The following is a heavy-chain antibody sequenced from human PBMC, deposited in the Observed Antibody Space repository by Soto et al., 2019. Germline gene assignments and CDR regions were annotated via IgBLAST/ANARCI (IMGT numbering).Heavy chain of an antibody. Sequence: SETLSLTCTASGGSISSYYWRWIRQPAGKGLEWIGRIYTSGSTNYNPSLKSRVTMSVDTSKNQFSLKLNSVTAADTAVYYCVKRSLLVAPTWGQGILVTVS. CDR3: VKRSLLVAPT. J-gene: IGHJ4*02. CDR2: IYTSGST. D-gene: IGHD2-21*01. CDR1: GGSISSYY. V-gene: IGHV4-4*07.